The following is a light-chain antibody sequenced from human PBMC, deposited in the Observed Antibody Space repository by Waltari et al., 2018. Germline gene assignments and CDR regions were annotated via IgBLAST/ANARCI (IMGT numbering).Light chain of an antibody. V-gene: IGKV1-9*01. J-gene: IGKJ4*01. CDR2: DAA. CDR3: QQLSSYPLT. CDR1: QGISTY. Sequence: TCRACQGISTYLAWYQQKPVKAPKLRIYDAATLQSGVPSMFSGSGSGTDFTLTISSLQPEDFATYYCQQLSSYPLTFGGGTNVEIK.